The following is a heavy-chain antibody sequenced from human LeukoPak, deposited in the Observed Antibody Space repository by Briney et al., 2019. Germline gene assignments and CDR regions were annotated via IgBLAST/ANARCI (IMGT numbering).Heavy chain of an antibody. CDR1: GYSFTSYW. Sequence: GESLKISCKGSGYSFTSYWIGWVRQMPGKGLEWMGIIYPGDSDTRYSPSFQGQVTISADKSISTAYLQWSSLKASDTAMYYCAIREGIAAGAEAFDIWGQGTMVTVSS. CDR2: IYPGDSDT. CDR3: AIREGIAAGAEAFDI. D-gene: IGHD6-25*01. V-gene: IGHV5-51*01. J-gene: IGHJ3*02.